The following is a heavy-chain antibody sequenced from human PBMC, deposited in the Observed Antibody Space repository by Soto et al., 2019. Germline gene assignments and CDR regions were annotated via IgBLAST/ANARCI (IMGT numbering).Heavy chain of an antibody. D-gene: IGHD6-13*01. CDR2: ISSSSSYI. CDR3: SRALKTNSSPFDY. CDR1: GFTFRSDS. J-gene: IGHJ4*02. V-gene: IGHV3-21*01. Sequence: PGGCLRLSCAASGFTFRSDSMNWVRQAAGKGLEWVSSISSSSSYIYYADSVKGRFTISRDNAKSSLYLQMNSLRAEDTAVYYCSRALKTNSSPFDYWGQGTLVTVSS.